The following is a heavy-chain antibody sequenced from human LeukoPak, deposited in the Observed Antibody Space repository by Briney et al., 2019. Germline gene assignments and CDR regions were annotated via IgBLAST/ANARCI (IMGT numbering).Heavy chain of an antibody. J-gene: IGHJ4*02. CDR1: GFTFSSYG. CDR3: AKDGQWELLRGGDFDY. D-gene: IGHD1-26*01. CDR2: IRYDGSNK. V-gene: IGHV3-30*02. Sequence: GGSLRLSCAASGFTFSSYGMHWVRQAPGKGLEWVAFIRYDGSNKYYAASVKGRFTISRDNSKNTLDLQMYSLGAEDTAVYYCAKDGQWELLRGGDFDYWGQGTLVTVSS.